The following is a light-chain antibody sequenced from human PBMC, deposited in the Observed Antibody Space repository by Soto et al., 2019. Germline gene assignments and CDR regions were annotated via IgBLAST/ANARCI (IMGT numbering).Light chain of an antibody. J-gene: IGLJ2*01. CDR1: SSDVGKYNL. CDR2: EGS. V-gene: IGLV2-23*01. Sequence: QSALTQPASVSGSPGQSITISCTGTSSDVGKYNLVSWYQHHPGKAPKVIIYEGSKRPSGVSSRFSGSKSGNTAYLTISGLQAEDEAEYHCCSYAGFSTSAIFGGGTQRTVL. CDR3: CSYAGFSTSAI.